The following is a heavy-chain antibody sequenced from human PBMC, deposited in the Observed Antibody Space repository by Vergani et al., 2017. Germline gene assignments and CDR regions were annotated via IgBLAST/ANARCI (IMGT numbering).Heavy chain of an antibody. CDR3: AGDSLRLRLPGELYYYYYYMDV. CDR2: IIPIFGTA. D-gene: IGHD5-12*01. CDR1: GGTFSSYA. Sequence: QVQLVQSGAEVKKPGSSVKVSCKASGGTFSSYAISWVRQAPGQGLEWMGGIIPIFGTANYAQKFQGRVTITADESTSTAYMELGSLRSEDTAVYYCAGDSLRLRLPGELYYYYYYMDVWGKGTTVTVSS. V-gene: IGHV1-69*01. J-gene: IGHJ6*03.